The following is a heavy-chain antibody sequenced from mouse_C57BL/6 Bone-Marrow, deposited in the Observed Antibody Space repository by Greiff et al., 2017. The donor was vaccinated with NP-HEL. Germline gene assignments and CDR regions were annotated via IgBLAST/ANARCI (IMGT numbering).Heavy chain of an antibody. D-gene: IGHD1-1*01. V-gene: IGHV5-4*01. CDR1: GFTFSSYA. CDR2: ISDGGSYT. CDR3: AREDYGSHMDY. Sequence: EVNVVESGGGLVKPGGSLKLSCAASGFTFSSYAMSWVRQTPEKRLEWVATISDGGSYTYYPDNVKGRFTISRDNAKNNLYLQMSHLKSEDTAMYYCAREDYGSHMDYWGQGTSVTVSS. J-gene: IGHJ4*01.